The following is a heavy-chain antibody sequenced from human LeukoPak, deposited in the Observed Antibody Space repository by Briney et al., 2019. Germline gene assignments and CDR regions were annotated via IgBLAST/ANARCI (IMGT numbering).Heavy chain of an antibody. D-gene: IGHD3-22*01. CDR2: VSAYNGNT. CDR3: ARGGPYYYDSSGTEGDY. V-gene: IGHV1-18*01. Sequence: GASVKVSCKASGYTFTSYGISWVRQAPGQGVEWMGWVSAYNGNTNYAQKLQGRVTMTTDTSTSTAYMELRSLRSDDTAVYYCARGGPYYYDSSGTEGDYWGQGTLVTVSS. CDR1: GYTFTSYG. J-gene: IGHJ4*02.